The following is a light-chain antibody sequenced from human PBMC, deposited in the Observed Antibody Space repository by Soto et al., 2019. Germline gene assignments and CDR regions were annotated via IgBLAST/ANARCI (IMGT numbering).Light chain of an antibody. CDR1: QGISSY. J-gene: IGKJ5*01. CDR3: QQSYSTPIT. V-gene: IGKV1-8*01. CDR2: AAS. Sequence: AIRMTQSPSSLSASTGERVTITCRASQGISSYLAWYQQKPGKAPKLLIYAASTLQSGVPSRFSGSGSGTDFTLTISCLQPDDFATYYCQQSYSTPITLGQGTRLEIK.